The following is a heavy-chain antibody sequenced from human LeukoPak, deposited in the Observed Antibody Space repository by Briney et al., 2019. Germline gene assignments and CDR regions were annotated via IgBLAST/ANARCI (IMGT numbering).Heavy chain of an antibody. CDR1: GYTFTGYY. V-gene: IGHV1-2*02. J-gene: IGHJ6*02. Sequence: ASVKVSCKASGYTFTGYYMHWVRQAPGQGLEWMGWINPNSGGTNYAQKFQGRVTMTRDTSISTAYMKLSRLRSDDTAVYYCARDPPTTNYYYGMDVWGQGTTVTVSS. CDR3: ARDPPTTNYYYGMDV. CDR2: INPNSGGT. D-gene: IGHD4-17*01.